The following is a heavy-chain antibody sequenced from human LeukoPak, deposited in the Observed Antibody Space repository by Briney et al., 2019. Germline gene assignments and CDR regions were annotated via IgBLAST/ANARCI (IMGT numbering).Heavy chain of an antibody. CDR2: ISRSSSTI. CDR1: GFTFSSYS. D-gene: IGHD3-16*02. Sequence: GGSLRLSCAASGFTFSSYSMNWVRQARGKGLEWVSYISRSSSTIYYADSVKGRFTISRDNAKNSVYLQMNSLRAEDTAVYYCARAHHRRVYDYVWGSYPYWGQGTLVTVSS. CDR3: ARAHHRRVYDYVWGSYPY. J-gene: IGHJ4*02. V-gene: IGHV3-48*01.